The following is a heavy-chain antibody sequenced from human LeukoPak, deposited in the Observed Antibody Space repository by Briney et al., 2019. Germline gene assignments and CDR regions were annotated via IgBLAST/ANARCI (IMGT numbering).Heavy chain of an antibody. CDR2: INPKSGGA. CDR3: ARDNYGTLDY. V-gene: IGHV1-2*02. Sequence: GASVKVSCKASCATFTDYSIHWVLRAPGQGLEWMGWINPKSGGANSSPKVQGTVTLTRDTSISTAYMELSRLRFDDTAVYYCARDNYGTLDYWGQGTLVTVSS. J-gene: IGHJ4*02. D-gene: IGHD3-10*01. CDR1: CATFTDYS.